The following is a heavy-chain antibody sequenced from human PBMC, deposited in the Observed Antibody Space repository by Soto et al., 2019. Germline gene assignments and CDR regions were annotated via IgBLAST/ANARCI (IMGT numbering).Heavy chain of an antibody. D-gene: IGHD5-12*01. V-gene: IGHV3-33*01. CDR3: AIDGFVYDSSCFDP. CDR2: IWYDGSNK. Sequence: GGSLRLCCAASGFTFSSYGMHWVRQAPGKGLEWVAVIWYDGSNKYYADSVKGRFTISRDNSKNTLYLQMNSLRAEDTAVYYCAIDGFVYDSSCFDPWCQGTLVTVSS. J-gene: IGHJ5*02. CDR1: GFTFSSYG.